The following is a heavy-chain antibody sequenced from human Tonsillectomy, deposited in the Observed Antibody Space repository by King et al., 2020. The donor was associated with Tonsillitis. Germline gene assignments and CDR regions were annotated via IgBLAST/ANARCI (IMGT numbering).Heavy chain of an antibody. CDR2: IYPGDSDT. J-gene: IGHJ4*02. CDR1: GYSFTSYW. D-gene: IGHD4-17*01. Sequence: DVQLVESGAEVKKPGESLKISCKGSGYSFTSYWIGWVRQMPGKGLEWMGIIYPGDSDTRYSPSFQGQVTISADKSISTAYLQWSSLKASDTAMYYCAVCTSRSYGDYGDYGDECNLDYWGQGTLVTVSS. V-gene: IGHV5-51*01. CDR3: AVCTSRSYGDYGDYGDECNLDY.